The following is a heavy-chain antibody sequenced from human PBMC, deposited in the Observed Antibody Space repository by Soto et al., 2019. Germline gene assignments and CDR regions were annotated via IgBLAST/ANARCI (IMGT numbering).Heavy chain of an antibody. CDR1: GDTFSFYS. CDR3: ASSYGSGYRAFDY. J-gene: IGHJ4*02. Sequence: QVQLVQSGAEVRKPGSSVKVSCKASGDTFSFYSINWVRQAPGLELEWMGRINPILSMSNYAQRFQGRVTMTADKSTSTAYMELSGLRSEDTAIYYCASSYGSGYRAFDYWGQGALVTVSS. D-gene: IGHD3-10*01. CDR2: INPILSMS. V-gene: IGHV1-69*02.